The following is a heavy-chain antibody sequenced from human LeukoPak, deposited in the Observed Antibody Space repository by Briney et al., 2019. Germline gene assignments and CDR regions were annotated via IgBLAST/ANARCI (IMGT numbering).Heavy chain of an antibody. J-gene: IGHJ4*02. CDR1: GSSISSYY. CDR3: ARGPYGDYVAFDY. D-gene: IGHD4-17*01. Sequence: SETLSLTCTVSGSSISSYYWSWIRQPPGKGLEWTGYIYSNGGTNYNPSLKSRVTMSVDTSKNQFSLKLSSVTAADTAVYYCARGPYGDYVAFDYWGQGTLVTVSS. V-gene: IGHV4-59*01. CDR2: IYSNGGT.